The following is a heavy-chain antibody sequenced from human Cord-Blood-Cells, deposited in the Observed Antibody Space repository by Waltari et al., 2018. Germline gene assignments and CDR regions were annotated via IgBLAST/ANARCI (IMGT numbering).Heavy chain of an antibody. CDR2: RNPKRGKT. CDR3: ARGSLNWGSPQYYFDY. D-gene: IGHD7-27*01. V-gene: IGHV1-8*03. J-gene: IGHJ4*02. CDR1: GYTFTSYD. Sequence: QVQLVQSGAEVKKPGASVKVSCKASGYTFTSYDINWVRQATGQGLEWMGWRNPKRGKTGYAQKFQGRVTITRNTSISTAYMELSSLRSEDTAVYYCARGSLNWGSPQYYFDYWGQGTLVTVSS.